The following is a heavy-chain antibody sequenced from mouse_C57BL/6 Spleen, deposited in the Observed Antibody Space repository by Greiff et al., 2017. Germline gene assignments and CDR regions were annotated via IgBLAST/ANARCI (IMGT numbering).Heavy chain of an antibody. CDR1: GFPFVSYA. CDR2: ISEGGSYT. J-gene: IGHJ3*01. Sequence: EVHLVESGGALVKPGGSLKLSFPASGFPFVSYAISWFRRTPERSLEWVATISEGGSYTYYPDNVKGRFTISRDNAKNNLYLQMSHLKSEDTAMYYCARDHDYGGFAYWGQGTLVTVSA. D-gene: IGHD2-4*01. CDR3: ARDHDYGGFAY. V-gene: IGHV5-4*01.